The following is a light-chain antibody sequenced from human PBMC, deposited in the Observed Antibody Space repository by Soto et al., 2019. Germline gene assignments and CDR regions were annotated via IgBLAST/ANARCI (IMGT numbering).Light chain of an antibody. CDR1: QSVSISY. Sequence: EIVLTQSPGTLSLSPGERATLSCRASQSVSISYLAWYQQKPGQAPRLLIYVASTRATGIPDRFSGSGSGNDFTLTISRLEPEDFAVYYCQLYDNSPYTFGQGTNLDIK. J-gene: IGKJ2*01. CDR3: QLYDNSPYT. CDR2: VAS. V-gene: IGKV3-20*01.